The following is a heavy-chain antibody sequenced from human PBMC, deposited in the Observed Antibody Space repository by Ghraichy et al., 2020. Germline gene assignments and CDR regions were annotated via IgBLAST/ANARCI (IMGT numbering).Heavy chain of an antibody. CDR3: ARGRSGYYFDY. D-gene: IGHD3-22*01. CDR2: IYSSGST. J-gene: IGHJ4*02. Sequence: ESLNISCTVSGGSISSYYCIWIRQPPGKGLEWIGYIYSSGSTIYNPSLKTRVTMSVDTSKNQFSLKLSSVTAADTAVYYCARGRSGYYFDYWGQGTLVTVSS. CDR1: GGSISSYY. V-gene: IGHV4-59*01.